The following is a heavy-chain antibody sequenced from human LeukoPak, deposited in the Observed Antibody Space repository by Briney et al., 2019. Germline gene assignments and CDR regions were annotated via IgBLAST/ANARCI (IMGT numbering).Heavy chain of an antibody. D-gene: IGHD6-13*01. J-gene: IGHJ5*02. Sequence: SVKVSCKASGGTFSSYAISWVRQAPGQGLEWMGGIIPIFGTANYAQKFQGRVTITADGSTSTAYMELSSLRSEDTAVYYCARGPGIAATDAHYWFDPWGQGTLVTVSS. V-gene: IGHV1-69*13. CDR3: ARGPGIAATDAHYWFDP. CDR2: IIPIFGTA. CDR1: GGTFSSYA.